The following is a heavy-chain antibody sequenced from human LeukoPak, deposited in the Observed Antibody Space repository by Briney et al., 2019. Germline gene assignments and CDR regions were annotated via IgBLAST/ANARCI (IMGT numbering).Heavy chain of an antibody. CDR3: ARDEAYCGGDCYLPFDY. V-gene: IGHV3-11*06. CDR1: GFTFSDYY. Sequence: GGSLRLSCAASGFTFSDYYMSWIRQAPGKGLEWVSYISSSRSDTKYADSVKGRFTISRDNAKNSLYLQMNSLRAEDAAVYYCARDEAYCGGDCYLPFDYWGQGTLVTVSS. D-gene: IGHD2-21*02. J-gene: IGHJ4*02. CDR2: ISSSRSDT.